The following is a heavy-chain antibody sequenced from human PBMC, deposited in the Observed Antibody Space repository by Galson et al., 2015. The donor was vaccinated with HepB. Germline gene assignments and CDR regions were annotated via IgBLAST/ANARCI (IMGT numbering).Heavy chain of an antibody. D-gene: IGHD4-17*01. CDR3: ARRYGDYEGSFEY. CDR2: ISTSSSTI. V-gene: IGHV3-48*01. J-gene: IGHJ4*02. CDR1: GFTLSSYS. Sequence: SLRLSCAAFGFTLSSYSMNWVRQAPGKGLEWISYISTSSSTIYYADSVKGRFTISRDNAKNSLYLQMNSLRAEDTAVYYCARRYGDYEGSFEYWGQGTLVTVSS.